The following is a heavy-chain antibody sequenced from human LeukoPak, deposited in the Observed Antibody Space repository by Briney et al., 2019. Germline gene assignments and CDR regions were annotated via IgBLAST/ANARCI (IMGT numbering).Heavy chain of an antibody. CDR1: GYTFTSYG. Sequence: GASVKVSCKASGYTFTSYGISWVRQAPGQGLEWMGWISAYNGNTNYAQKLQGRVTMTTDTSTSTAYMELRSLRSDDAAVYYRARSKKSHWFDPWGQGTLVTVSS. V-gene: IGHV1-18*01. CDR2: ISAYNGNT. J-gene: IGHJ5*02. CDR3: ARSKKSHWFDP.